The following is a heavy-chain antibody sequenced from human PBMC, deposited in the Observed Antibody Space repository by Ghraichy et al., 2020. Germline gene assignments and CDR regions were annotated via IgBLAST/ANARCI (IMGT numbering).Heavy chain of an antibody. D-gene: IGHD3-16*02. CDR2: IKQDGSEK. J-gene: IGHJ4*02. CDR1: GFTFSSYW. Sequence: GSLRLSCAASGFTFSSYWMSWVRQAPGKGLEWVANIKQDGSEKYYVDSVKGRFTISRDNAKNSLYLQMNSLRAEDTAVYYCARDGAMITFGGVIDFWGQGTLVTVSS. V-gene: IGHV3-7*04. CDR3: ARDGAMITFGGVIDF.